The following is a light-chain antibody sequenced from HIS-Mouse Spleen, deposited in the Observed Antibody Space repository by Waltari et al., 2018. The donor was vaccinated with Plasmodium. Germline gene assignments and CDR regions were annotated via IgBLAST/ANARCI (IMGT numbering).Light chain of an antibody. V-gene: IGKV2-28*01. CDR3: MQALQTPLT. Sequence: DIVMTQSPLSLPVTPEEPHSITCRSSQSLLHNNGYNYLDWYLQKPGQSPQLLIYLGSNRASGVPDRFSGSGSGTDFTLKISRVEAEDVGVYYCMQALQTPLTFGGGTKVEIK. J-gene: IGKJ4*01. CDR1: QSLLHNNGYNY. CDR2: LGS.